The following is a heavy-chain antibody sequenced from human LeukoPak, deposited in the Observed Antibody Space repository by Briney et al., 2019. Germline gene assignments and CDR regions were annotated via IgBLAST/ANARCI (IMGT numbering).Heavy chain of an antibody. CDR3: ARDSGGYYDPFFDI. CDR1: GASISTSSYY. D-gene: IGHD1-26*01. V-gene: IGHV4-39*02. Sequence: SETLSLTCTVSGASISTSSYYWAWIRQPPGKGLEWIGSVYYTGSTYYNPSLKSRVTISVDTSKNQFSLKLSSVTAADTAVYYCARDSGGYYDPFFDIWGQGTMVTVSS. CDR2: VYYTGST. J-gene: IGHJ3*02.